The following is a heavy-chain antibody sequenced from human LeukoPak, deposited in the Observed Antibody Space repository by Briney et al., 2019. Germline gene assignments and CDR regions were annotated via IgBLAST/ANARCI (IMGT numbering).Heavy chain of an antibody. J-gene: IGHJ4*02. CDR2: IYYSGST. CDR3: ASFVGRGGGDY. CDR1: GGSISSSSYY. D-gene: IGHD3-10*01. V-gene: IGHV4-39*01. Sequence: SETLSLTCTVSGGSISSSSYYWGWIRQPPGKGLEWIGSIYYSGSTYYNPSLKSRVTISVDTSKNQFSLKLSSVTAADTAVYYCASFVGRGGGDYWGQGTLVTASS.